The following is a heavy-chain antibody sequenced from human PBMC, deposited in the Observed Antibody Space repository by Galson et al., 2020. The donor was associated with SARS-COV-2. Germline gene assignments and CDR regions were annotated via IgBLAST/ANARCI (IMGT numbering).Heavy chain of an antibody. D-gene: IGHD2-2*01. CDR1: GGSFSGYY. V-gene: IGHV4-34*01. CDR3: AREAGGMGVVVPAAMRYYYYYYMDV. J-gene: IGHJ6*03. CDR2: INHSGST. Sequence: SETLSLTCAVYGGSFSGYYWSWIRQPPGKGLEWIGEINHSGSTNYNPSLKSRVTISVDTSKNQFSLKLSSVTAADTAVYYCAREAGGMGVVVPAAMRYYYYYYMDVWGKGTTVTVSS.